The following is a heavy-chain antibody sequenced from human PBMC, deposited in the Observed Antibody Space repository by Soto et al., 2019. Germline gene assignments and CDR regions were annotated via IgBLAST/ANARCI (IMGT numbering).Heavy chain of an antibody. Sequence: VGSLRLSCAASGFSFSKAWMSWVRLTPGKGLEWVGRIKNKTDGGITDYPAPVRDRFTISRDDSGSTLYLQMNSLKSEDTAVYYCITDPYYDFWSGYHFDYWGQGTLVTVSS. D-gene: IGHD3-3*01. V-gene: IGHV3-15*01. J-gene: IGHJ4*02. CDR3: ITDPYYDFWSGYHFDY. CDR2: IKNKTDGGIT. CDR1: GFSFSKAW.